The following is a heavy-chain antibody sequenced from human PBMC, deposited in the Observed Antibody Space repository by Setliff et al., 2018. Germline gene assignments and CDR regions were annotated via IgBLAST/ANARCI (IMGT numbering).Heavy chain of an antibody. CDR3: AKRGPYCSGGTCHYYFDY. J-gene: IGHJ4*02. CDR2: ISGSGGST. V-gene: IGHV3-23*01. Sequence: PGGSLRLSCAASGYTSSSYAMTWVRQAPGKGLEWVSAISGSGGSTYYADSVKGRFTISRDNSKNTVYLEMNSLRAEDTAVYYCAKRGPYCSGGTCHYYFDYWGQGTLVTVSS. D-gene: IGHD2-15*01. CDR1: GYTSSSYA.